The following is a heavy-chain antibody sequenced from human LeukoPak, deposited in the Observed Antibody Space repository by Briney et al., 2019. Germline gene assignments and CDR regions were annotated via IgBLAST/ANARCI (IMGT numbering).Heavy chain of an antibody. V-gene: IGHV4-34*01. J-gene: IGHJ5*02. CDR1: GGSFSAYY. Sequence: SETLSLTCAVYGGSFSAYYWGWIRQHPGKGLEWIGEIDHSGFPNYNPSLKSRFTISVDTSKNQFSLKLSSVTAADTAVYYCARVNNWFDPWGQGTLVTVSS. CDR2: IDHSGFP. CDR3: ARVNNWFDP.